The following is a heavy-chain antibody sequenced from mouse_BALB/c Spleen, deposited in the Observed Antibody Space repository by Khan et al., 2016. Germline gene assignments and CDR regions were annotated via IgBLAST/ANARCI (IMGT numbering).Heavy chain of an antibody. D-gene: IGHD2-10*01. CDR1: GFSITDTY. Sequence: EVQLQESGTELVKPGASVNLSCTASGFSITDTYIHWVRHRPEQGLEWIGRIDPASDNTKYAPKFQGKATMTLDTSSNTAYLRFSSLTFEDTAGYYCARAYYGNLGGQGTTLTVSS. V-gene: IGHV14-3*02. CDR3: ARAYYGNL. CDR2: IDPASDNT. J-gene: IGHJ2*01.